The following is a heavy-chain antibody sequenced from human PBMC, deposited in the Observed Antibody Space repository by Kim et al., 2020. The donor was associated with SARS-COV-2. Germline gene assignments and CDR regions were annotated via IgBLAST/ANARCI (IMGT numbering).Heavy chain of an antibody. V-gene: IGHV3-30*18. Sequence: GGSLRLSCTASGFTFRNYGMHWVRQAPGKGLEWVAVISFDGSNKNNPDSGKGRFTISKDNSRNTVHLQMNSLRAEDTAVYYCAKIPDYYDTSGYYDWGQGTLVTVSS. J-gene: IGHJ4*02. D-gene: IGHD3-22*01. CDR1: GFTFRNYG. CDR2: ISFDGSNK. CDR3: AKIPDYYDTSGYYD.